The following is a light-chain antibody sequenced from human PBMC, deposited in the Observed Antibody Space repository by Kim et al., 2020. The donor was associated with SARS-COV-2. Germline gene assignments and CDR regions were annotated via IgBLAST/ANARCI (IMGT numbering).Light chain of an antibody. V-gene: IGLV2-14*04. Sequence: QSITISCTGTSRDVGGHNYVSWYQQHPGKAPKLMIYDVSKRPSWVSDRLSGSKSGNTASLTISGLQAEDEADYYCSSYTSSSTRVLFGGGTKLTVL. CDR1: SRDVGGHNY. CDR2: DVS. CDR3: SSYTSSSTRVL. J-gene: IGLJ2*01.